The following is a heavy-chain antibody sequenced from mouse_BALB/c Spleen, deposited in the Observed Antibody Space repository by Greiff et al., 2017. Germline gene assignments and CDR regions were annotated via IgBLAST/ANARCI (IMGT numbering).Heavy chain of an antibody. CDR3: ARGLRLRLLDY. Sequence: EVQLQQSGGGLVKPGGSLKLSCAASGFTFSDYYMYWVRQTPEKRLEWVATISDGGSYTYYPDSVKGRFTISRDNAKNNLYLQMSSLKSEDTAMYYCARGLRLRLLDYWGQGTTLTVSS. CDR2: ISDGGSYT. D-gene: IGHD1-2*01. J-gene: IGHJ2*01. V-gene: IGHV5-4*02. CDR1: GFTFSDYY.